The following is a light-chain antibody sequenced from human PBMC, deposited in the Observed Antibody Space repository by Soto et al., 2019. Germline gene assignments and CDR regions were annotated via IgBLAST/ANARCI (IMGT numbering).Light chain of an antibody. J-gene: IGLJ1*01. V-gene: IGLV2-14*01. CDR2: DVS. CDR3: SSYTTSNTRQIV. Sequence: QSALTQPASVSGSPGQSITISCTGTSSDVGGYNYVSWYQQHPGKAPKFMIYDVSTRPSGVSNRFSGSKSGHTASLTISGLQAEDEADYYCSSYTTSNTRQIVFGTGTKLTVL. CDR1: SSDVGGYNY.